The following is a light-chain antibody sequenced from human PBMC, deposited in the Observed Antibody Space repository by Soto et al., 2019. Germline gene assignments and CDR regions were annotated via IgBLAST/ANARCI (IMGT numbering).Light chain of an antibody. CDR3: SSYTSSSTRV. J-gene: IGLJ3*02. CDR1: SSDVGGYNY. Sequence: QSALTQPASVSGSPGQSITISCTGTSSDVGGYNYVSWFQHHPGKAPNLMIYEVSHRPSGVSNRFSGSKSGNTASLTIAGLQAEYEADYYCSSYTSSSTRVFGGGTKLTVL. V-gene: IGLV2-14*01. CDR2: EVS.